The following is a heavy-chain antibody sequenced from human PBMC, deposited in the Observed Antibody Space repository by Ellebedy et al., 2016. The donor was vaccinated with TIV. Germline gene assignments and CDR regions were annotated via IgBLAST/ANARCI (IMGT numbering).Heavy chain of an antibody. J-gene: IGHJ6*02. V-gene: IGHV3-33*01. Sequence: GGSLRLXCAASGFTFSSYGMHWVRQAPGKGLEWVAVIWYDGSNKYYADSVKGRFTISRDNSKNTLYLQMNSLRAEDTAVYYCTTAHFGVVWDVWGQGTTVAVSS. CDR2: IWYDGSNK. CDR3: TTAHFGVVWDV. D-gene: IGHD3-3*01. CDR1: GFTFSSYG.